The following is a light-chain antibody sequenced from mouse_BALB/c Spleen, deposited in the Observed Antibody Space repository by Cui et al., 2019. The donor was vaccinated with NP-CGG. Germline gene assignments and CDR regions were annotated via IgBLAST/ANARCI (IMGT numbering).Light chain of an antibody. CDR2: GTN. CDR1: TGAVTTSNY. Sequence: HAVVTQEAAPTTSPGETSTLTCRSSTGAVTTSNYANWVQEKPDHLFTGLIGGTNNRAPGVPARFSGSLIGDKAALTITGAQTEDEAIYFCALWYSNHWVSGGGTKLTVL. V-gene: IGLV1*01. CDR3: ALWYSNHWV. J-gene: IGLJ1*01.